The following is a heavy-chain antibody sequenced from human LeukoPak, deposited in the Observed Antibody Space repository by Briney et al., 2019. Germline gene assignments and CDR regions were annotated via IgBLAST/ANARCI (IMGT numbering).Heavy chain of an antibody. V-gene: IGHV4-34*01. CDR2: INHSGST. Sequence: SETLSLTCAVYGGSSSGYYWSWIRQPPGKGREWIGEINHSGSTNYNPSLKSRVTISVDTSKNQFSLKLSSVTAADTAVYYCARAPVLQGYAFDIWGQGTMVTVSS. J-gene: IGHJ3*02. D-gene: IGHD3-3*01. CDR3: ARAPVLQGYAFDI. CDR1: GGSSSGYY.